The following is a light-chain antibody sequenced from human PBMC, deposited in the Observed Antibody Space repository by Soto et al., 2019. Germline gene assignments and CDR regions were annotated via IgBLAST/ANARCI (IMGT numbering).Light chain of an antibody. CDR3: RQRQSWPRT. V-gene: IGKV3-11*01. CDR1: QYINTR. CDR2: QTS. Sequence: EIVLTQSPATLSSFPGDRVTLSCRASQYINTRLAWYQHRPGQAPRLLIYQTSIRAAGIPARFSASGSGTDFPLTISDVQPEDFAHYYCRQRQSWPRTFGQGTKVDI. J-gene: IGKJ1*01.